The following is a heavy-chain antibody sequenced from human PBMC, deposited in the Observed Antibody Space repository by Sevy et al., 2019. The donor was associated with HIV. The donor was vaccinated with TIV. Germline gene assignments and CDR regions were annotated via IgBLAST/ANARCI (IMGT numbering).Heavy chain of an antibody. V-gene: IGHV1-2*02. CDR2: INPNSGGSGGT. CDR3: ARGSLFSRGYHFEY. J-gene: IGHJ4*02. Sequence: ASVKVSCKTSTSSFTAYYIHWVRQAPGQGLEWMGWINPNSGGSGGTNYAQKFQDRVTLTSDASISTAYLELTRLRSDDTAVYYCARGSLFSRGYHFEYWGQGTLVTVSS. CDR1: TSSFTAYY. D-gene: IGHD3-10*01.